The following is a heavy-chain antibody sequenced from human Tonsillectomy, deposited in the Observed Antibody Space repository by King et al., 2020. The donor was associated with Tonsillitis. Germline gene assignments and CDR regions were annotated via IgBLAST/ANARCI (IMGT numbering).Heavy chain of an antibody. Sequence: HVQLVESGGDVVQPGRSLRLSCAASGFTFSTYDMHWVRQAPGKGLEWVAVLSHDGKRKFYADSVKGRFTVSGDTSKNIFYLQMNSLRTEDTAVYYCAREWGVGASAGAFDIWGQGTMVTVSS. J-gene: IGHJ3*02. CDR2: LSHDGKRK. D-gene: IGHD3-10*01. V-gene: IGHV3-30*04. CDR3: AREWGVGASAGAFDI. CDR1: GFTFSTYD.